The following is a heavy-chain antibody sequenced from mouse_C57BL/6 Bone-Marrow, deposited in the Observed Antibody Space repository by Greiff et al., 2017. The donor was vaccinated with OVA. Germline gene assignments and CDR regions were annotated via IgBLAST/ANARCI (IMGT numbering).Heavy chain of an antibody. J-gene: IGHJ4*01. CDR3: ARRYNDYDSAMDY. V-gene: IGHV1-50*01. CDR2: IDPSDSYT. D-gene: IGHD2-4*01. Sequence: VQLQQPGAELVKPGASVKLSCKASGYTFTSYWMQWVKQRPGQGLEWIGEIDPSDSYTNYNQKFKGKATLTVDTSSSTAYMQLSSLTSEDSAVYYCARRYNDYDSAMDYWGQGTSVTVSS. CDR1: GYTFTSYW.